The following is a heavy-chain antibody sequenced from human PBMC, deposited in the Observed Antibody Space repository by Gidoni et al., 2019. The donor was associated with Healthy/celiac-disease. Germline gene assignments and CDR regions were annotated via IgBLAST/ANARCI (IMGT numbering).Heavy chain of an antibody. J-gene: IGHJ4*02. CDR3: TTDGWELTLYPY. CDR2: IKSKTDGGTT. V-gene: IGHV3-15*01. Sequence: EVQLVESGGGLVKPGGSLRLSCAASGSTFSNAWMSWVRQAPGKGLEWVGRIKSKTDGGTTDYAAPVKGRFTISRDDSKNTLYLQMNSLKTEDTAVYYCTTDGWELTLYPYWGQGTLVTVSS. D-gene: IGHD1-26*01. CDR1: GSTFSNAW.